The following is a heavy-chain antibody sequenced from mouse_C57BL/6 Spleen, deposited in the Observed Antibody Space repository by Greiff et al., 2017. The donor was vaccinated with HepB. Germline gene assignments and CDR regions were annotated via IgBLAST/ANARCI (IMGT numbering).Heavy chain of an antibody. CDR3: ATNYYGSSLYFDV. CDR1: GYTFTDHT. V-gene: IGHV1-78*01. Sequence: QVQLQQSDAELVKPGASVKISCKVSGYTFTDHTIHWMKQRPEQGLEWIGYIYPRDGSTKYNEKFKGKATLTADESSSTAYMQLNSLTSEDSAVYFCATNYYGSSLYFDVWGTGTTVTVSS. CDR2: IYPRDGST. J-gene: IGHJ1*03. D-gene: IGHD1-1*01.